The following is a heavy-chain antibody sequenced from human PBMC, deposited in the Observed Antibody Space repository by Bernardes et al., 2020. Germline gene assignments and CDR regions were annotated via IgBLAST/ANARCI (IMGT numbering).Heavy chain of an antibody. V-gene: IGHV4-31*03. CDR1: GHSISSGGYF. J-gene: IGHJ5*02. Sequence: SETLSLTCTVSGHSISSGGYFWSWIRQHPGKGLEWIGYIYYSGSTYYNPSLNSRVILSVDTSKNQFSLKLSSVTAADTAVYYCARGEQQLSSAWGNWFDPWGQGTLVTVSS. D-gene: IGHD6-13*01. CDR3: ARGEQQLSSAWGNWFDP. CDR2: IYYSGST.